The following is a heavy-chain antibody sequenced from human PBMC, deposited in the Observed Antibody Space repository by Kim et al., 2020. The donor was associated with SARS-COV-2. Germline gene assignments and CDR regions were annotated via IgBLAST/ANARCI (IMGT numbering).Heavy chain of an antibody. J-gene: IGHJ6*02. V-gene: IGHV4-59*13. D-gene: IGHD3-9*01. Sequence: SETLSLTCTVSGGSISSYYWSWIRQPPGKGLEWIGYIYYSGSTNYNPSLKSRVTISVDTSKNQFSLKLSSVTAADTAVYYCAATGYYSVGYYYYGMDVWGQGTTVTVSS. CDR2: IYYSGST. CDR3: AATGYYSVGYYYYGMDV. CDR1: GGSISSYY.